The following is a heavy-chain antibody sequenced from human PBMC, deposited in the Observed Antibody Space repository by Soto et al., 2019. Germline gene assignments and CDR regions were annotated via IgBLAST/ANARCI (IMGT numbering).Heavy chain of an antibody. D-gene: IGHD1-7*01. Sequence: QVQLVESGGGVVQPGRSLRLSCAVSGFTFSSYAMHWVRQAPGKGLEWVAVISYDGSNKYYADSVKGRFTISRDNSKNTLYLQMNSLRAEDTAVYYCARAITGTMGDYWGQGTLVTVSS. J-gene: IGHJ4*02. CDR2: ISYDGSNK. V-gene: IGHV3-30-3*01. CDR3: ARAITGTMGDY. CDR1: GFTFSSYA.